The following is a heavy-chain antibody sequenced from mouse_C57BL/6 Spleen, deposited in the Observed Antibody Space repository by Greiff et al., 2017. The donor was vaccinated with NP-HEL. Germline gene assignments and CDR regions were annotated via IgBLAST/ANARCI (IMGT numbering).Heavy chain of an antibody. J-gene: IGHJ4*01. V-gene: IGHV1-81*01. D-gene: IGHD1-1*01. Sequence: QVQLQQSGAELARPGASVKLSCKASGYTFTSYGISWVKQRTGQGLEWIGEIYPRSGNTYYNEKFKGKATLTADKSSSTAYMERRSLTSEDSAVYFCARSGITTVVATDYAMDYWGQGTSVTVSS. CDR2: IYPRSGNT. CDR3: ARSGITTVVATDYAMDY. CDR1: GYTFTSYG.